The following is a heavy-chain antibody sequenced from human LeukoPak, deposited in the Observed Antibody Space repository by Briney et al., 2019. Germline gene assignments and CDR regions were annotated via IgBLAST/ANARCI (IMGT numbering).Heavy chain of an antibody. D-gene: IGHD4-17*01. CDR2: ISGGGDYT. J-gene: IGHJ4*02. CDR1: GFIFSSYA. Sequence: GGSLRLSCAASGFIFSSYAMSWVRQAPGKGLEWVSTISGGGDYTFYADPVKGRFTVSRDNSKNTLFVQMNSLRADDTAVYYCVKVGSNYGDPKDYWGQGTLVSVTS. CDR3: VKVGSNYGDPKDY. V-gene: IGHV3-23*01.